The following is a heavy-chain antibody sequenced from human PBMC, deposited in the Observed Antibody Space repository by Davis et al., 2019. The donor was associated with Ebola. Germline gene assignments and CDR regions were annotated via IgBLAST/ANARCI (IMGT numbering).Heavy chain of an antibody. CDR2: IYTSGTT. J-gene: IGHJ4*02. Sequence: PSETLSLTCAVYGGSFSGYYWSWLRQPAGKRLEWIGRIYTSGTTDYNPSLKSRVTMSRDTSKNQFSLKLTSVTAADTAVYYCASLMNSSPHYWGQGTLVTVSS. D-gene: IGHD3-22*01. V-gene: IGHV4-59*10. CDR3: ASLMNSSPHY. CDR1: GGSFSGYY.